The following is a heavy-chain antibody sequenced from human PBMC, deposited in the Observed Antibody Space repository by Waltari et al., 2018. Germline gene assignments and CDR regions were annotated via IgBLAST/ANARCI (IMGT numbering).Heavy chain of an antibody. CDR3: ARVEGGSYHYYYGMDV. J-gene: IGHJ6*02. CDR1: GGSISSYY. CDR2: IYYSGST. V-gene: IGHV4-59*01. Sequence: QVQLQESGPGLVKPSETLSLTCTVSGGSISSYYWSWIRQPPGKGLEWIGYIYYSGSTNYNPSLKSRVTISVDTSKNQFSLKLSSVTAADTAVYYCARVEGGSYHYYYGMDVWGQGTTVTVSS. D-gene: IGHD1-26*01.